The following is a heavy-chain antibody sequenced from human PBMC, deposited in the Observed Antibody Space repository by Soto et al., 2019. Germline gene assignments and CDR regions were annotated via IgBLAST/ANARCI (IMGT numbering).Heavy chain of an antibody. CDR2: INSDGSST. Sequence: HPGGSLRLSCAASGFTFSSYWMHWVRQAPGKGLVWVSRINSDGSSTSYADSVKGRFTISRDNAKNTLYLQMNSLRAEDTAVYYCAREYYYDSSGYYPNWFDPWGQGTLVTVSS. J-gene: IGHJ5*02. CDR3: AREYYYDSSGYYPNWFDP. D-gene: IGHD3-22*01. V-gene: IGHV3-74*01. CDR1: GFTFSSYW.